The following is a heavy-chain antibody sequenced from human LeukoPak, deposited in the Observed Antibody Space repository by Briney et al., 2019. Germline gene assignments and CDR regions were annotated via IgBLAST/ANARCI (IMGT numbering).Heavy chain of an antibody. J-gene: IGHJ4*02. CDR1: GFTFSSYG. D-gene: IGHD3-10*01. V-gene: IGHV3-33*01. CDR3: ERARAVWFLLE. CDR2: IWYDGSNK. Sequence: PGGSLRLSCAASGFTFSSYGMHWVRQAPGKGLEWVAVIWYDGSNKYYADSVKGRFTISRDNSKNTLYLQMNSLRAEDTAVYYCERARAVWFLLEWGQGTLVTVSS.